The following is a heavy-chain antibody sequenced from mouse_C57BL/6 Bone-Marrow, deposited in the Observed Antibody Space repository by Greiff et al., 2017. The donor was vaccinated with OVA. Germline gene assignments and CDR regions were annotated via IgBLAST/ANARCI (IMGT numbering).Heavy chain of an antibody. CDR2: IWGVGST. V-gene: IGHV2-6*01. Sequence: QVQLKESGPGLVAPSQSLSITCTVSGFSLTSYGVDWVRQSPGKGLEWLGVIWGVGSTTYNSALKSRLSIIKDNSKRQVFLKMNSLQTDDTAMYYCATSYYSNFAWFAYWGQGTLVTVSA. J-gene: IGHJ3*01. D-gene: IGHD2-5*01. CDR3: ATSYYSNFAWFAY. CDR1: GFSLTSYG.